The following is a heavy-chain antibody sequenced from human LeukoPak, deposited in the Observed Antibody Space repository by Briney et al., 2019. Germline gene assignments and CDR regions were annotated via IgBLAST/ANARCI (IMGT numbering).Heavy chain of an antibody. CDR1: GGSISSYY. D-gene: IGHD3-22*01. J-gene: IGHJ4*02. CDR2: IYYSGST. CDR3: ARVGYDSSGYYYEGEDYFDY. Sequence: SETLSLTCTVSGGSISSYYWSWIRQPPGKGLEWIGYIYYSGSTNYNPSLKSRVTISVDTSKNQFSLKLSSVTAADTAVYYCARVGYDSSGYYYEGEDYFDYWGRGTLVTVSS. V-gene: IGHV4-59*12.